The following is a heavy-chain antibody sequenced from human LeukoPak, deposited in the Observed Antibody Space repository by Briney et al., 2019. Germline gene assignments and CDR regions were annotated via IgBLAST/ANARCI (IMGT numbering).Heavy chain of an antibody. Sequence: GGSLRLSCAASGFTFSSYWMSWVRQAPGKGLEWVAHIKQDGSEKYYVDSVKGRFTISRDNAKNSLYLQMNSLRAEETAVYYCARGMTTVTPRYMDVWGKGTTVTVSS. CDR1: GFTFSSYW. D-gene: IGHD4-11*01. CDR3: ARGMTTVTPRYMDV. CDR2: IKQDGSEK. J-gene: IGHJ6*03. V-gene: IGHV3-7*01.